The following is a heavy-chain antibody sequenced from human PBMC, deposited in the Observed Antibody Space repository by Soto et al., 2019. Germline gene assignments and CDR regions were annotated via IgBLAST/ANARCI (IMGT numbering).Heavy chain of an antibody. CDR2: INHSGST. CDR1: GGSFSGYY. D-gene: IGHD2-15*01. J-gene: IGHJ4*02. V-gene: IGHV4-34*01. Sequence: SETLSLTCAVYGGSFSGYYWSWIRQPPGKGLEWIGEINHSGSTNYNPSLKSRVTISVDTSKNQFSLKLSSVTAADTAVYYCARLRFYCSGGSCYRNDFDYWGQGTLVTVS. CDR3: ARLRFYCSGGSCYRNDFDY.